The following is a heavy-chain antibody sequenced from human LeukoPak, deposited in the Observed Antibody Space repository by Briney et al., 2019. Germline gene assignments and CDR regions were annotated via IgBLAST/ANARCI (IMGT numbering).Heavy chain of an antibody. V-gene: IGHV3-66*02. CDR3: AQDLGLGGYFDY. CDR2: IYSGGST. Sequence: GGSLRLSCAASGFTVSSNYMSWVRQAPGKGLEWVSVIYSGGSTYYADSVKGRFTISRDNSKNALYLQVNSLRAEDTAVYYCAQDLGLGGYFDYWGQGILVTVSS. CDR1: GFTVSSNY. J-gene: IGHJ4*02. D-gene: IGHD2-15*01.